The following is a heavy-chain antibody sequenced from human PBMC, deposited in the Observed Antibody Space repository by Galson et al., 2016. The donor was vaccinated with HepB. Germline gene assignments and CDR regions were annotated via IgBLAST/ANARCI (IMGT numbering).Heavy chain of an antibody. CDR1: GFTFSSYG. CDR2: ISYDGSNG. J-gene: IGHJ4*02. V-gene: IGHV3-30*18. CDR3: AKGGPIYCSTTTSCYEHFHY. D-gene: IGHD2-2*01. Sequence: SLRLSCAASGFTFSSYGMHWVRQAPGKGLEWVAVISYDGSNGYYADSVKGRFTISRDNSKNTLYLQMNSLRAEDTAVYYCAKGGPIYCSTTTSCYEHFHYWGQGTPVTVSS.